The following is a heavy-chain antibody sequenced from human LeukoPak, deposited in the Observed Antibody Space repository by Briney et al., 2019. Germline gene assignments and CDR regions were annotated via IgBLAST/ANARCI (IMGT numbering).Heavy chain of an antibody. CDR2: TYYRSRWYN. CDR1: GDSVSSNNAA. J-gene: IGHJ6*03. V-gene: IGHV6-1*01. Sequence: SQTLSLTCAISGDSVSSNNAAWNWMRQSPSRGLEWLGRTYYRSRWYNDYAVSVKSRVIISPDTSKNQFSLQLNSVTPEGTALYFCARDYASSKRGFYFYMDVWGKGTTVTVSS. D-gene: IGHD3-10*01. CDR3: ARDYASSKRGFYFYMDV.